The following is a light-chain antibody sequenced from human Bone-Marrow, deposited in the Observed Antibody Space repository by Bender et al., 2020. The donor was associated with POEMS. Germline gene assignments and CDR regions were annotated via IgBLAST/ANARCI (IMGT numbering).Light chain of an antibody. CDR1: KLGQKY. CDR2: HGT. V-gene: IGLV3-1*01. Sequence: SYELTQPPSVSVSPGQTATISCFGDKLGQKYANWYHQKAGQSPVLVIYHGTERPSGIPERFSGSYSGNTVTLTISGTQAMDEGDYYCQAWDNSIAVFGTGTKVTVL. CDR3: QAWDNSIAV. J-gene: IGLJ1*01.